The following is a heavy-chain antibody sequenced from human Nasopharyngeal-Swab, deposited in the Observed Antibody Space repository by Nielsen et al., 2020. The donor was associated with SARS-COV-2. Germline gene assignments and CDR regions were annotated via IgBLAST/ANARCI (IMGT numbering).Heavy chain of an antibody. V-gene: IGHV1-18*01. CDR2: ISAYNGNT. D-gene: IGHD2-2*01. Sequence: SVKVSCKASGYTFTSYGISWVRQAPGQGLEWMGWISAYNGNTNYAQKLQGRVTMTTDTSTSTAYMELRSLRSDDTAVYYCARAPVVVPAASGLAFNYWGQGTLVTVSS. CDR1: GYTFTSYG. CDR3: ARAPVVVPAASGLAFNY. J-gene: IGHJ4*02.